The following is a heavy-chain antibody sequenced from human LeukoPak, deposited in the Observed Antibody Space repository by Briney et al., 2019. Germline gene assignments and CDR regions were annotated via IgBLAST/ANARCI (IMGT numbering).Heavy chain of an antibody. CDR3: AKDQEGYYYDSSGLYFDY. Sequence: GGSLRLSCAASGFTFTTYAMSWVRQAPGKGLEWVSAISGSGGSTYYADSVKGRFTISRDNYKNTLYLQMNRLRAEDTAVYYCAKDQEGYYYDSSGLYFDYWGQGTLVTVSS. D-gene: IGHD3-22*01. CDR1: GFTFTTYA. V-gene: IGHV3-23*01. J-gene: IGHJ4*02. CDR2: ISGSGGST.